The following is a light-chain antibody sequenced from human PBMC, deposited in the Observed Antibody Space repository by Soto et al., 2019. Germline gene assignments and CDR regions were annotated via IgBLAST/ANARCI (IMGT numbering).Light chain of an antibody. CDR2: YDD. J-gene: IGLJ1*01. CDR1: TSNIGKNT. CDR3: SSYTSSITYV. V-gene: IGLV1-36*01. Sequence: QSVLTQPPSVSEGPGQRVTISCSGSTSNIGKNTVNWYQQLPGEAPKLFIYYDDLLASGVSDRFSGSKSGTSASLAISGLQSEDEADYYCSSYTSSITYVFGTGTKLTVL.